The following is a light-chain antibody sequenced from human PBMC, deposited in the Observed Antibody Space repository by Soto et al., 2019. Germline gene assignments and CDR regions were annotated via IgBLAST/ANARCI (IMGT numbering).Light chain of an antibody. CDR2: GSN. CDR3: STWDDSLNGWG. V-gene: IGLV1-44*01. Sequence: QSVLTQPPSASGTPGQRVAISCSGGSSNIGNNSVNWYHHLPGTAPKLLIYGSNQRPSGVPDRFSGSRSGTSASLAISGLQSEDEAEYYCSTWDDSLNGWGFGGGTQLTVL. J-gene: IGLJ2*01. CDR1: SSNIGNNS.